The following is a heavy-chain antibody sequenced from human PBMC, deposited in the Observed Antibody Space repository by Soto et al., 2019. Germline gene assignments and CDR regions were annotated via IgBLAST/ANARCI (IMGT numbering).Heavy chain of an antibody. CDR2: IYHSGDT. CDR1: GASINNGGYY. J-gene: IGHJ5*02. V-gene: IGHV4-31*11. CDR3: ARMVRGGRGLDP. D-gene: IGHD3-10*01. Sequence: QVQLQESGPGLVKPSQTLSLTCAVSGASINNGGYYWSWVRQHPGVGLEWLGHIYHSGDTYYNPSLKSRLTISVDTSKNQFSLNLTSATAADTAVYYFARMVRGGRGLDPWGQGTLVSVSS.